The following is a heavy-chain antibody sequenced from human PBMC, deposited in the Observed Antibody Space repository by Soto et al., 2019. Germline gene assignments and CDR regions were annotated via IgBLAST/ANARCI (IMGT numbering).Heavy chain of an antibody. CDR1: GGSFSSGAYH. D-gene: IGHD6-13*01. CDR2: ISYRGIT. CDR3: ARMSATGTRWFDP. V-gene: IGHV4-31*03. Sequence: SETLSLTCTVSGGSFSSGAYHWSWVRQHPGQGLEWIASISYRGITYSNPSLKSRLSMSVDTSKNQFSLHLTSVTAADTAVYHCARMSATGTRWFDPWGQGTLVTVSS. J-gene: IGHJ5*02.